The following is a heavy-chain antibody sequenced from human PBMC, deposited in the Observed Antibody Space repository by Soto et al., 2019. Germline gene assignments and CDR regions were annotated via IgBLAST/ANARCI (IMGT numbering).Heavy chain of an antibody. CDR2: IYYSGRT. CDR3: ARQPGRYCDGDCYSGSFDY. D-gene: IGHD2-21*02. CDR1: GVSISTRTYY. V-gene: IGHV4-39*01. Sequence: QLQLQESGPGLVKPSETVSLTCTVSGVSISTRTYYWGWIRQPPGKGLEWIGSIYYSGRTNYNPSLKSRVPMSVDTSNNQFSLKLSSVTAADTAVYYCARQPGRYCDGDCYSGSFDYWGQGTLVTVSS. J-gene: IGHJ4*02.